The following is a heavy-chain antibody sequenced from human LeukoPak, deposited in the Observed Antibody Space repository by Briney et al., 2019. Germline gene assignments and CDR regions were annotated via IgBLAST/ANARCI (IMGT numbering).Heavy chain of an antibody. D-gene: IGHD3-3*01. CDR1: GFIFSKYA. CDR3: ATLTIFGVRRAFDI. V-gene: IGHV3-21*01. J-gene: IGHJ3*02. Sequence: GGSVRLSCSASGFIFSKYAMKCVRQAPAKGRECVSTISNSGSHIYDADSVKGRFTISRDHARSSLFLQMTSLRAEDTAVYYCATLTIFGVRRAFDIWGQGTMVTVSS. CDR2: ISNSGSHI.